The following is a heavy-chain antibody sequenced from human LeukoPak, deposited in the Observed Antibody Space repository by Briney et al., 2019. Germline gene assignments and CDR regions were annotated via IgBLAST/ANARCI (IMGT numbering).Heavy chain of an antibody. CDR1: GFTFSSYW. D-gene: IGHD1-26*01. CDR3: AVKWTYDGFDI. V-gene: IGHV3-74*01. CDR2: INSDGSTT. J-gene: IGHJ3*02. Sequence: GGSLRLSCAASGFTFSSYWMHWVRQAPGKGLVWVSRINSDGSTTTYADSMKGRFTISRDNAKNPLYLQMNSLRAEDTAVYYCAVKWTYDGFDIWGQGTMVTVSS.